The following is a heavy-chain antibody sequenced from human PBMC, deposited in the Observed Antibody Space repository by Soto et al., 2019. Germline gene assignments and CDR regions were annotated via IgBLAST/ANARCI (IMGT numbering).Heavy chain of an antibody. V-gene: IGHV5-10-1*01. Sequence: PGESLKISCKGSGYSFTNTLTTYWITWVRQMPGKGLEWMGRIDPSDSYADYSPSFQGHVTMSADKSISTAYLQWSSLKASDTAIYFCAPFFRYGLDAWGQGTTVTVS. CDR2: IDPSDSYA. D-gene: IGHD3-3*01. CDR3: APFFRYGLDA. J-gene: IGHJ6*02. CDR1: GYSFTNTLTTYW.